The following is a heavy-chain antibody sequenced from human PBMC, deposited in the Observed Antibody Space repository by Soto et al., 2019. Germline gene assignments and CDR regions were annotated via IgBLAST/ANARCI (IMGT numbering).Heavy chain of an antibody. Sequence: PGGSLRLSCAASGFPFNNYWMHWVRQDPGKGLVWVSRINTDGSRTNYADSVKGRFTISRDNAKNTLYLQMDSLRAEDTAVYYCAKVATGSYNWFDPWGQGTLVTVSS. V-gene: IGHV3-74*01. CDR1: GFPFNNYW. D-gene: IGHD1-1*01. CDR3: AKVATGSYNWFDP. J-gene: IGHJ5*02. CDR2: INTDGSRT.